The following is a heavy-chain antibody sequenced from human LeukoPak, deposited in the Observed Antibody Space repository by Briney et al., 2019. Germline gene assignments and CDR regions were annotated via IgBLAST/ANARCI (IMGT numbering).Heavy chain of an antibody. CDR1: GYSFTSSW. Sequence: GESLKISCKGSGYSFTSSWIGWVRQMPGKGLEWMGIIYPGDSDTRYSPSFQGQVTIAADKSITTAYLQWSGLKTSDTAMYYCARLVLGGSGSYSYWGQGTLVTVSS. CDR2: IYPGDSDT. V-gene: IGHV5-51*01. CDR3: ARLVLGGSGSYSY. D-gene: IGHD3-10*01. J-gene: IGHJ4*02.